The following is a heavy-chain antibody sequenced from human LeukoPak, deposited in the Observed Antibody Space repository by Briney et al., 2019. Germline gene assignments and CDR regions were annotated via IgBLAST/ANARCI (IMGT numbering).Heavy chain of an antibody. Sequence: ASVKVSCKASGYTFTSYDINWVRQATGQGLEWMGWMNPNSGNTGYAQKFQGRVTMTRNTSISTAYMELNSLRSEDTAVYYCARGVRGGRSGDYSYYYYMDVWGKGTTVTVSS. CDR3: ARGVRGGRSGDYSYYYYMDV. CDR1: GYTFTSYD. D-gene: IGHD4-17*01. J-gene: IGHJ6*03. CDR2: MNPNSGNT. V-gene: IGHV1-8*01.